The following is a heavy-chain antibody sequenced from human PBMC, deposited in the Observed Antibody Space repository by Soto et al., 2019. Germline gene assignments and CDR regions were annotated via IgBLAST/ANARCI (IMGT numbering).Heavy chain of an antibody. CDR1: GFIFSDYY. V-gene: IGHV3-11*05. CDR3: ARDRDTMIRGVYQH. J-gene: IGHJ1*01. Sequence: QVRLVESGGGLVKPGGSLRLSCAASGFIFSDYYMHWIRQAPGKGLEWVSYISSSGDYTNYADSVKGRVTVSRDNAKNSLYLQMSSLRAEDTAVYYCARDRDTMIRGVYQHWGQGTLVTVSS. CDR2: ISSSGDYT. D-gene: IGHD3-10*01.